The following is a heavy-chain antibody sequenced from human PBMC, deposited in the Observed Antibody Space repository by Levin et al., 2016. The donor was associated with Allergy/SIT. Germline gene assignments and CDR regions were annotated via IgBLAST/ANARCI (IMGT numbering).Heavy chain of an antibody. Sequence: SETLSLTCTVSGGSISSSSYYWVWIRQPPGKGLEWIGTIYYSGSTYYNPSLKSRVTISVDTSKNQFSLKLSSVTAADTAVYYCARDLHDYGDYVWFDPWGQGTLVTVSS. CDR3: ARDLHDYGDYVWFDP. J-gene: IGHJ5*02. CDR2: IYYSGST. D-gene: IGHD4-17*01. CDR1: GGSISSSSYY. V-gene: IGHV4-39*07.